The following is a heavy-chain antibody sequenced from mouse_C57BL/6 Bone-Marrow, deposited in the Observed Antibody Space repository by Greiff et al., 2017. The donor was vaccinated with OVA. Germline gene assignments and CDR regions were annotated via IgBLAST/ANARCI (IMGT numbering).Heavy chain of an antibody. Sequence: VQLKQSGAELVRPGASVKLSCTASGFNIKDDYMHWVKQRPEQGLAWIGWIDPENGDTEYASKFQGKATITADTTSNTAYLQLSSLTSEDTAVYYCTRETVVATDFDYWGQGTTLTVSS. CDR2: IDPENGDT. CDR1: GFNIKDDY. V-gene: IGHV14-4*01. D-gene: IGHD1-1*01. J-gene: IGHJ2*01. CDR3: TRETVVATDFDY.